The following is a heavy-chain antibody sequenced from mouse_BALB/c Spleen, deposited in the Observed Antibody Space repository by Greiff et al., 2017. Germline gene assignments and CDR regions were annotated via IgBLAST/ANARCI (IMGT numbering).Heavy chain of an antibody. J-gene: IGHJ3*01. V-gene: IGHV1-18*01. CDR2: INPNNGGT. D-gene: IGHD2-3*01. CDR3: ARSYDGYYVWFAY. CDR1: GYTFTEYT. Sequence: VQLKESGPELVKPGASVKISCKTSGYTFTEYTMHWVKQSHGKSLEWIGGINPNNGGTSYNQKFKGKATLTVDKSSSTAYMELRSLTSEDSAVYYCARSYDGYYVWFAYWGQGTLVTVSA.